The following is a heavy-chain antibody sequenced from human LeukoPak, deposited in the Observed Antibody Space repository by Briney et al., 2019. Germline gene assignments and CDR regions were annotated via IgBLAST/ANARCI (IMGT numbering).Heavy chain of an antibody. CDR1: GGSISSYY. CDR2: IYTSGST. Sequence: SETLSLTCTVSGGSISSYYWSWIRQPAGKGLERIGRIYTSGSTNYNPSLKSRVTMSVDTSKNQFSLKLSSVTAADTAVYYCARGEQLSSGYAFDIWGQGTMVTVSS. J-gene: IGHJ3*02. D-gene: IGHD3-16*02. CDR3: ARGEQLSSGYAFDI. V-gene: IGHV4-4*07.